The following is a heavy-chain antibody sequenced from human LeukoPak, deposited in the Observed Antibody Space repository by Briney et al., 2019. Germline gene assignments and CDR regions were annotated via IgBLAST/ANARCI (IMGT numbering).Heavy chain of an antibody. V-gene: IGHV1-2*02. CDR2: INPNSGGT. CDR3: ARESRITIFGVAGNWFDP. D-gene: IGHD3-3*01. Sequence: ASVQVSCKASRYTFTGYYMHWVRQAPRQGLEWMGWINPNSGGTNNAQKFQGRVTMTRDTSISTAYMELSRLRSDDTAVYYCARESRITIFGVAGNWFDPWGQGTLVTVSS. CDR1: RYTFTGYY. J-gene: IGHJ5*02.